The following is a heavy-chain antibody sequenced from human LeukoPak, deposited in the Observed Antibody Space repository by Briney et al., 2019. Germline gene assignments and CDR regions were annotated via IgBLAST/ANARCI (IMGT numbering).Heavy chain of an antibody. D-gene: IGHD7-27*01. V-gene: IGHV4-38-2*02. CDR3: ARENWVFDY. J-gene: IGHJ4*02. CDR2: VYRSGST. CDR1: GYSISSGYH. Sequence: PSETLSLXCVVSGYSISSGYHWGCIRQPPGKGLEWIGSVYRSGSTYYNPSPKSRVTISVDTSKNQISLKVRSVTAADTAVYYCARENWVFDYWGQGILVTVSS.